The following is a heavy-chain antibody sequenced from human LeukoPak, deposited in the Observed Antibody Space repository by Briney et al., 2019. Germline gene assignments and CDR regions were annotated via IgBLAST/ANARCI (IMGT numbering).Heavy chain of an antibody. CDR1: GGSITSYY. D-gene: IGHD6-6*01. Sequence: PSETLSLTCTVSGGSITSYYWSYIRQPAGKGLEWIGRIHTSGSTNYNPSLKRRVTMSVDTSKTQCSLKLSSVTAADTAIYYCAREFSGTSIAARVFDSWGQGTLVTVSS. CDR3: AREFSGTSIAARVFDS. V-gene: IGHV4-4*07. CDR2: IHTSGST. J-gene: IGHJ4*02.